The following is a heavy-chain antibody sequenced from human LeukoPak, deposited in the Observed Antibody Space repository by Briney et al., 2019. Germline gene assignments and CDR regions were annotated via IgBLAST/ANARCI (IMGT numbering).Heavy chain of an antibody. V-gene: IGHV4-59*01. CDR1: GGSISSYY. J-gene: IGHJ4*02. CDR2: IYYSGST. Sequence: SETLSLTCTVSGGSISSYYWSWIRQPPGKGLEYIGYIYYSGSTNYNPSLKSRVTISVDTSKNQFSLKLSSVTAADTAVYYCARGDYYDSSGYPLSFDYWGQGTLVTVSS. CDR3: ARGDYYDSSGYPLSFDY. D-gene: IGHD3-22*01.